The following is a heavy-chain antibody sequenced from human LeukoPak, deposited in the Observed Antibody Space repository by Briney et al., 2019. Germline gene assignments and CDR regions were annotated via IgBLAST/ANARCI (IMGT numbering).Heavy chain of an antibody. CDR3: ARSKNYYYYYGMDV. V-gene: IGHV3-23*01. CDR1: GFTFSSYS. CDR2: ISGSGGST. Sequence: GGSLRLSCAASGFTFSSYSMNWVRQAPGKGLEWVSAISGSGGSTYYADSVKGRFTISRDNSKNTLYLQMNSLRAEDTAVYYCARSKNYYYYYGMDVWGQGTTVTVSS. J-gene: IGHJ6*02.